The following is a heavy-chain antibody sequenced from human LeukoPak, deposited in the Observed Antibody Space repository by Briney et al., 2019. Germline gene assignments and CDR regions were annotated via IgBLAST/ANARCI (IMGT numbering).Heavy chain of an antibody. D-gene: IGHD3-22*01. Sequence: AGGSLRLSCAASGFTFSSYAMSWVRQAPGKGLEWVSAISGSGGSTYYADSVKGRFTISRDNSKNTPYLQMNSLRAEDTAVYYCAKDREVYYYDSSGYPYFDYWGQGTLVTVSS. CDR3: AKDREVYYYDSSGYPYFDY. CDR2: ISGSGGST. J-gene: IGHJ4*02. CDR1: GFTFSSYA. V-gene: IGHV3-23*01.